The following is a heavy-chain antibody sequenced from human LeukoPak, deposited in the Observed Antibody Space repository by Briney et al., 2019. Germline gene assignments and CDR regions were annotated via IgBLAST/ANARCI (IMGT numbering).Heavy chain of an antibody. CDR1: GGTFSSYA. D-gene: IGHD2-21*01. Sequence: SCKASGGTFSSYAISWVRQAPGKGLEWVSAISGSGGSTYYADSVKGRFTISRDNSKNTLYLQMDSLRAEDTAVYYCAKEAVIAKPDYWGQGTLVTVSS. V-gene: IGHV3-23*01. CDR2: ISGSGGST. J-gene: IGHJ4*02. CDR3: AKEAVIAKPDY.